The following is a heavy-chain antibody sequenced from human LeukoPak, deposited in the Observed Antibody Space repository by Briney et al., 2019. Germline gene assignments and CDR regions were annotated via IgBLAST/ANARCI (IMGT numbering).Heavy chain of an antibody. CDR2: MDHRGTT. Sequence: SETLSLTCAVYGGSFSGYYWSWFRQPPGKGLEWFGEMDHRGTTNHNPPLKSQVTISVDTSNNQFSLKLTSVPAEDTAVYYCAKAQAGSRRNFFDYWGQGTLVTVSS. CDR3: AKAQAGSRRNFFDY. CDR1: GGSFSGYY. V-gene: IGHV4-34*01. J-gene: IGHJ4*02. D-gene: IGHD6-19*01.